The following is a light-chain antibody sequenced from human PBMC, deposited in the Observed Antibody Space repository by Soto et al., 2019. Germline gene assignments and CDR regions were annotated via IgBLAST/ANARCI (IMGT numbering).Light chain of an antibody. J-gene: IGKJ1*01. CDR1: QSISSW. CDR3: QQYNIYPWT. V-gene: IGKV1-5*01. Sequence: DIQMTQSPSTLSASVGDSVTITCRASQSISSWLAWYQQRPGKAPKVLIYDASSLQSGVPSRFSGSGSGTEFTLTISSLQPDDFATYYCQQYNIYPWTFGQGTEGEIK. CDR2: DAS.